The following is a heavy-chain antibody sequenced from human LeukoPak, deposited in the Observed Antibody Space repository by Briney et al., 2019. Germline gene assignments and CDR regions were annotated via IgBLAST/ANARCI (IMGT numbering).Heavy chain of an antibody. V-gene: IGHV3-23*01. CDR3: AQGGLGYSYGAFDH. CDR1: GFTFSDYA. Sequence: GGSLRLSCAASGFTFSDYAMSWVRLAPGQGLEWVSAISGSGGSTNFADSVKGRFTSSRDSSKNTLYLQMHSLRVEDTAVYYCAQGGLGYSYGAFDHWGRGTLVTVSS. J-gene: IGHJ4*02. D-gene: IGHD5-18*01. CDR2: ISGSGGST.